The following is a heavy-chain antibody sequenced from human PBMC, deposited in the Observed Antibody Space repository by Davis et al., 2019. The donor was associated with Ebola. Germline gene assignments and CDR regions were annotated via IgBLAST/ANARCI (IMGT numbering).Heavy chain of an antibody. Sequence: SETLSLTCTVSGASISNYYWSWVRQPPGKGLEWMGYVSHTGSTKTYYNPSLKSRLTMAVDTSRNQLSVHLASLTAADTAVYYCARRRGTYPDWYLDLWGRGTLVIVSS. V-gene: IGHV4-59*08. CDR3: ARRRGTYPDWYLDL. CDR2: VSHTGST. CDR1: GASISNYY. J-gene: IGHJ2*01.